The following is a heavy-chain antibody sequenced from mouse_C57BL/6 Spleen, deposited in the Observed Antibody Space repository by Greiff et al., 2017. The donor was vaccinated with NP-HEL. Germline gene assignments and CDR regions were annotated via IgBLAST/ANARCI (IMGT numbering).Heavy chain of an antibody. V-gene: IGHV14-1*01. D-gene: IGHD1-1*01. Sequence: EVQLQQSGAELVRPGASVKLSCTASGFNIKDYYMHWVKQRPEQGLEWIGRIDPEDGDTEYAPKFQGKATMTADTSSNTAYLQLSSLTSEDTAVYYCQIYYYGSSYGFDYWGQGTTLTVSS. J-gene: IGHJ2*01. CDR2: IDPEDGDT. CDR3: QIYYYGSSYGFDY. CDR1: GFNIKDYY.